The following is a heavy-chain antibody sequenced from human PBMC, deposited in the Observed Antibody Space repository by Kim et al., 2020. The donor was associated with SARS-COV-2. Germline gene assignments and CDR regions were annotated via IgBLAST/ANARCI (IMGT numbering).Heavy chain of an antibody. D-gene: IGHD2-15*01. Sequence: KGRFTISRDNSKNTLYLQMNSLRAEDTAVYYCAKVPDGYCSGGSCFPDYWGQGTLVTVSS. CDR3: AKVPDGYCSGGSCFPDY. V-gene: IGHV3-23*01. J-gene: IGHJ4*02.